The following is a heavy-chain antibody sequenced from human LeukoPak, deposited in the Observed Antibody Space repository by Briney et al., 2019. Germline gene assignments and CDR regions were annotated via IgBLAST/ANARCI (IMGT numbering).Heavy chain of an antibody. J-gene: IGHJ4*02. CDR2: IYYSGST. CDR3: ARDDGRGVVTPY. D-gene: IGHD2-21*02. V-gene: IGHV4-59*12. Sequence: SETLSLTCTVSGGSISSYYWSWIRHPPGKGLEWIGYIYYSGSTNYNPSLKSRVTISVDTSKNQFSLNLISVTAADTAVYYCARDDGRGVVTPYWGQGTLVTVSS. CDR1: GGSISSYY.